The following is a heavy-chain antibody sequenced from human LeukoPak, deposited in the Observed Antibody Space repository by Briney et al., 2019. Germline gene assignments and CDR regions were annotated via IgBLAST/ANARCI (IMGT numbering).Heavy chain of an antibody. V-gene: IGHV1-18*01. J-gene: IGHJ4*02. CDR1: GYTFSRYA. CDR3: ARDPSNTSGWYIYFDY. CDR2: ISTYNGDT. Sequence: ASVKDSCTASGYTFSRYAISWVRQAPGQGLEWMGWISTYNGDTKYAQKFQGRVTMTTDSSTSTAYMELRSLRSDDTAVYYCARDPSNTSGWYIYFDYWGQGTGDSVSS. D-gene: IGHD6-19*01.